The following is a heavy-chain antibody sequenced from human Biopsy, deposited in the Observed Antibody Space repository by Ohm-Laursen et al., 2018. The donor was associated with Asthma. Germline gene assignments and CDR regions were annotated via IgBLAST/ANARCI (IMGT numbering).Heavy chain of an antibody. CDR2: IYHSGST. Sequence: LSLTCAVSGGSISSGGYSWSWIRQPPGKGLEWIGYIYHSGSTYYNPSLKSRVTISVYRSKNQFSLKLSSVTAADTAVYYCARVKDGYNFDYWGQGTLVTVSS. CDR3: ARVKDGYNFDY. CDR1: GGSISSGGYS. J-gene: IGHJ4*02. V-gene: IGHV4-30-2*01. D-gene: IGHD5-24*01.